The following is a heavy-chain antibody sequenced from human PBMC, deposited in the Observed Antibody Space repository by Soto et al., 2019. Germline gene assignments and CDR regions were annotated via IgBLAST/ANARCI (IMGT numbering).Heavy chain of an antibody. CDR2: ISHDGAKK. Sequence: QVQLVESGGGVVQPGRSLRLSCAVSGFIFSDYAMHWVRQSPGKGLEWVALISHDGAKKYYADSVKGRFTISRDNSKSTLYLDMNSLSAEDTAVYFCADAPSYSFYWGQGALVTVSS. CDR3: ADAPSYSFY. D-gene: IGHD3-10*01. J-gene: IGHJ4*02. CDR1: GFIFSDYA. V-gene: IGHV3-30-3*01.